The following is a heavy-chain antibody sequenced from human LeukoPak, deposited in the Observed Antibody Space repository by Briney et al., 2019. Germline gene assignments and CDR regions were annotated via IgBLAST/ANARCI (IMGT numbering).Heavy chain of an antibody. CDR3: AIMHPYYDGSGYWVQ. V-gene: IGHV3-23*01. J-gene: IGHJ4*02. CDR1: GFTFSSYA. CDR2: ISPRSSST. Sequence: GGSLRLSCAASGFTFSSYAMNWVRQAPGKGLEWVSSISPRSSSTYYADSVKGRFTISRDNPRNTLYMQMNSLRAEDTALYYCAIMHPYYDGSGYWVQWGQGTLVTVSS. D-gene: IGHD3-22*01.